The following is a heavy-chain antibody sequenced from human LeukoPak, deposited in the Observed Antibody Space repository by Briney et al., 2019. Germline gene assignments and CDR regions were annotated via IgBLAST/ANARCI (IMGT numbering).Heavy chain of an antibody. CDR2: IYYSGST. CDR1: GGSISSYY. V-gene: IGHV4-59*01. J-gene: IGHJ4*02. D-gene: IGHD6-19*01. CDR3: ARAHSIAVAADTLDH. Sequence: SETLSLTCTVSGGSISSYYWSWIRQPPGKGLEWIGYIYYSGSTNYNPSLKSRVTISVDTSKNQFSLKLSSVTAADTAVYYCARAHSIAVAADTLDHWGQGTLVTVSS.